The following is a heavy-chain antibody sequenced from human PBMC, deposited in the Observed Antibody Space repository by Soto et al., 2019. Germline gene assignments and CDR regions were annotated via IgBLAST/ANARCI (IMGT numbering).Heavy chain of an antibody. CDR3: ARAGYYRKIDY. CDR1: GGSFSGYY. V-gene: IGHV4-34*01. D-gene: IGHD3-22*01. CDR2: INHSVSA. J-gene: IGHJ4*02. Sequence: QVQLQQWGVGLLKPSETLSLTCAVYGGSFSGYYWSWIRQPPGKGLEWIGDINHSVSANYNPSLKTRFTISVATSQHQFSLNLSSVTAAASAVYYCARAGYYRKIDYWGQGILVTVSS.